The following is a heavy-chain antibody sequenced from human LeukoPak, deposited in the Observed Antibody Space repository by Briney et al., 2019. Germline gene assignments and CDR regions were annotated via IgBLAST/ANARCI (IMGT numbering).Heavy chain of an antibody. CDR1: GYTFTSYG. J-gene: IGHJ4*02. CDR2: ISAYNGNT. D-gene: IGHD6-13*01. Sequence: ASVKVSCKASGYTFTSYGISWVRQAPGQGLEWMGWISAYNGNTNYAQKLQGRVTMTTDTSTSTAYMELSSLRSEDTAVYYCAREREGEAAALFDYWGQGTLVTVSS. CDR3: AREREGEAAALFDY. V-gene: IGHV1-18*01.